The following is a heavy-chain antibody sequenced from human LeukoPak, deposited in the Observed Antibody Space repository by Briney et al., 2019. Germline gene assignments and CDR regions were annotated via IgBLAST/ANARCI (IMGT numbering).Heavy chain of an antibody. D-gene: IGHD3-10*01. CDR1: GFTFSSYW. CDR2: INSDGSAT. J-gene: IGHJ4*02. CDR3: ARGVYGSGSYSANN. Sequence: GGSLRLSCAASGFTFSSYWMHGVRQAPGKGLVWVSRINSDGSATSYVDSVKGRFTISRDNAKNTLYLQMNSLRAEDTAVYYCARGVYGSGSYSANNWGQGTLVTVSS. V-gene: IGHV3-74*01.